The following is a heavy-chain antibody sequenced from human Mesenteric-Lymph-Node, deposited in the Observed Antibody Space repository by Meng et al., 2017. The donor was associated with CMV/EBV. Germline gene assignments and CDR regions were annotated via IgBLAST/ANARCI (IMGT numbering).Heavy chain of an antibody. CDR1: GFSFSAYY. CDR3: ASSVAGAFDY. CDR2: ISSSSSYT. Sequence: LSCAASGFSFSAYYMSWVRQAPGKGLEWVSYISSSSSYTNYADSVKGRFTISRDNAKNSLYLQMNSLRAEDTAVYYCASSVAGAFDYWGQGTLVTVSS. D-gene: IGHD6-19*01. V-gene: IGHV3-11*06. J-gene: IGHJ4*02.